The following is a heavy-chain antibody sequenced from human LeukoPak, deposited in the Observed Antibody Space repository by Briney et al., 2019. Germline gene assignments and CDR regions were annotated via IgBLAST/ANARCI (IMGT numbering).Heavy chain of an antibody. CDR2: IYYSGST. CDR3: ARIGYSYGPYFDY. V-gene: IGHV4-39*01. CDR1: GGSISSSSYY. D-gene: IGHD5-18*01. J-gene: IGHJ4*02. Sequence: PSETLSLTCTVSGGSISSSSYYWGWIRQPPGKGLEWIGSIYYSGSTYYNPSLESRVTISVDTSKNQFSLKLSSVTAADTAVYYCARIGYSYGPYFDYWGQGTLVTVSS.